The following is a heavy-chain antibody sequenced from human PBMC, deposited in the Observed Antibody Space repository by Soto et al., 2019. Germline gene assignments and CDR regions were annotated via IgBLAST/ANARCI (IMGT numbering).Heavy chain of an antibody. V-gene: IGHV4-31*03. J-gene: IGHJ6*02. CDR1: GGSISSGGYY. Sequence: QVQLQESGPGLVKPSQTLSLTCTVSGGSISSGGYYWSWIRQHPGKGLEWIGYIYYSGSTYYNPSLKSRVTISVDTSQNQFSLKLSSVTAADTAVYYCARDRRGKWLRLGPVVYYYYGMDVWGQGTTVTVSS. CDR3: ARDRRGKWLRLGPVVYYYYGMDV. CDR2: IYYSGST. D-gene: IGHD5-12*01.